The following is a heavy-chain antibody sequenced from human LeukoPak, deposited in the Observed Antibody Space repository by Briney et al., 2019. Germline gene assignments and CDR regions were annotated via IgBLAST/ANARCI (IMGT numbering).Heavy chain of an antibody. Sequence: PGRSLRLSCAASGFTFSSYAMHWVRQAPGKGLEWVAVISYDGSNKYYADSVKGRFTISRDDSKNTLYLQMNSLRAEDTAVYYCAKDHLWFGELAHRLDYWGQGTLVTVSS. J-gene: IGHJ4*02. V-gene: IGHV3-30-3*01. CDR3: AKDHLWFGELAHRLDY. CDR2: ISYDGSNK. D-gene: IGHD3-10*01. CDR1: GFTFSSYA.